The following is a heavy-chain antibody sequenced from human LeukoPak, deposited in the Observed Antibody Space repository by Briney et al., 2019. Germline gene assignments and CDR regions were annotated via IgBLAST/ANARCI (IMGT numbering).Heavy chain of an antibody. J-gene: IGHJ6*02. CDR2: IWYDGSNK. V-gene: IGHV3-33*01. Sequence: GRSLRLSCAASGFTFSSYGMHWVRQAPGKGLEWVAVIWYDGSNKYYADSVKGRFTISRDNSKNTLYLQMNSLRAEDTAVYYCARDGYSSGWHKPYYYYGMDVWGQGTTVTVSS. D-gene: IGHD6-19*01. CDR1: GFTFSSYG. CDR3: ARDGYSSGWHKPYYYYGMDV.